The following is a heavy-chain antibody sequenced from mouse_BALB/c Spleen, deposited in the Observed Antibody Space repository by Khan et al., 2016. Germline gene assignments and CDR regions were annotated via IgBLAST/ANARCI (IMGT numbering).Heavy chain of an antibody. J-gene: IGHJ2*02. D-gene: IGHD2-10*01. V-gene: IGHV14-3*02. CDR2: IDPASDNT. CDR3: ARAYYGNC. CDR1: GFSITDTY. Sequence: VQLQQPGAELVKPGASVKLSCTASGFSITDTYIHWVKQRPEQGLEWIGRIDPASDNTKYDPKFQGKATMTLDTSSNTAYLRFSSLTFEDTAVYYCARAYYGNCGGQGTSLTVSS.